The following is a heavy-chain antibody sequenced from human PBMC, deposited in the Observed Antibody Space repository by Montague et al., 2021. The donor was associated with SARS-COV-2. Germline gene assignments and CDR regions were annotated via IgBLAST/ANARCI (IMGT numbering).Heavy chain of an antibody. CDR1: VGSISNYY. Sequence: SETLSLTCTVSVGSISNYYWTWIRQPPGKGLEWIGYIYDSRSANXNPSLKSRSTISVDTSNNQFSLRLSSVTAADTAVYYCARAYCGGDCHVGPWGQGILVTVSS. CDR3: ARAYCGGDCHVGP. CDR2: IYDSRSA. J-gene: IGHJ5*02. D-gene: IGHD2-21*02. V-gene: IGHV4-59*01.